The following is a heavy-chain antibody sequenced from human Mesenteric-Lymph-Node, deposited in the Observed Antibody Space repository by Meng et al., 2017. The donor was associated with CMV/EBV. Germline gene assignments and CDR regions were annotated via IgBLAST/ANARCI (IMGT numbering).Heavy chain of an antibody. D-gene: IGHD3-22*01. J-gene: IGHJ5*01. V-gene: IGHV4-61*01. CDR1: GGSVSSGSYY. CDR2: IYYSGST. CDR3: ARDLAESYYYTSSGYFDC. Sequence: SETLSLTCTVSGGSVSSGSYYWSWIRQPPGKGLEWIGYIYYSGSTNYNPSLKSRVTISVDTSKNQFSLKLSSVTAADTAVYYCARDLAESYYYTSSGYFDCWGQGTLVTVSS.